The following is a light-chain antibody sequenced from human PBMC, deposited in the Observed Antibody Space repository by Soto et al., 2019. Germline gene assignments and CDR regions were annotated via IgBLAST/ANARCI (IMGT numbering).Light chain of an antibody. CDR2: DAS. J-gene: IGKJ4*01. CDR3: QQYDNLPIT. CDR1: QDISNY. Sequence: DLQMTQSPSSLSASVGDRVTITCQASQDISNYLNWYQQKPGKAPKLLIYDASNLETGVPSRFSGSGSGTDFTFTISSLQPEDIAIYYCQQYDNLPITFGGGTKVEIK. V-gene: IGKV1-33*01.